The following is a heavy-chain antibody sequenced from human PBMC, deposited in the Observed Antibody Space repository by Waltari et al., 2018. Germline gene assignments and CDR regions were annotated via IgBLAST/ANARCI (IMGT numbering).Heavy chain of an antibody. V-gene: IGHV3-15*01. Sequence: EVQLVETGGDLVKPGGYLSMSCAASGFSFSNAWMNWVRQAPGKGLEWVGRLTDGGTADYAAPVKGRFTISRDASKNTLYLQMNSLQTEDTAVYYCCTVSDPDYWGQGTLVTVSS. CDR1: GFSFSNAW. CDR2: LTDGGTA. J-gene: IGHJ4*02. CDR3: CTVSDPDY.